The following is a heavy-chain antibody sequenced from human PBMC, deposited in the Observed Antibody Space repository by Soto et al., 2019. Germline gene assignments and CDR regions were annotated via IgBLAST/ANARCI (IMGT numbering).Heavy chain of an antibody. J-gene: IGHJ4*02. CDR1: GYTFTSYG. V-gene: IGHV1-18*04. CDR3: ARDYVNYYDSSAYPDY. CDR2: ISAYNGNT. D-gene: IGHD3-22*01. Sequence: ASVKFSCKSSGYTFTSYGIIWVRQAPGQGLEWMGWISAYNGNTNYAQKLQGKVTMTTDTSTSTAYMELRSLRSDDTAVYYCARDYVNYYDSSAYPDYWGQGTLVTVSS.